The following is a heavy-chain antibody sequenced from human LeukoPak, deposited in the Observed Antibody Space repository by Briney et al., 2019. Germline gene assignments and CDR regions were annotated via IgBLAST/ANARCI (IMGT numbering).Heavy chain of an antibody. CDR1: GGSISSYY. J-gene: IGHJ4*02. CDR3: AREGPSEYGSRVAARNDY. Sequence: PSETLSLTCTVSGGSISSYYWSWIRQPPGKGLEWIGYIYYSGSTNYNPSLKSRVTISVDTSKNQFSLKLSSVTAEDTAVYYCAREGPSEYGSRVAARNDYWGQGTLVTVSS. CDR2: IYYSGST. V-gene: IGHV4-59*01. D-gene: IGHD6-6*01.